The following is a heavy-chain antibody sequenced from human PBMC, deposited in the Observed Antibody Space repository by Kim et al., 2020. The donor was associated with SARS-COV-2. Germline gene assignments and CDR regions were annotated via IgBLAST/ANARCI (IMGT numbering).Heavy chain of an antibody. V-gene: IGHV4-59*09. D-gene: IGHD3-3*01. J-gene: IGHJ4*02. Sequence: SRGTISVDTSKNQFSLKLSSVTAADTAVYYCARGGYDFWSGYYRPLAFDYWGQGTLVTVSS. CDR3: ARGGYDFWSGYYRPLAFDY.